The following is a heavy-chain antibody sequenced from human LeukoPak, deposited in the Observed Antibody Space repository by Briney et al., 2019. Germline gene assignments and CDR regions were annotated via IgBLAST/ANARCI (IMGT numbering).Heavy chain of an antibody. CDR2: ISSGDRT. D-gene: IGHD3-9*01. CDR3: AKDATASPYFHWFDN. V-gene: IGHV3-23*01. J-gene: IGHJ4*02. Sequence: GGSLRLSCAASGFTFSSYAMNWVRQAPGKGLEWVAGISSGDRTFHAESVKGRFTISRDKSKDTLYLQMNSLRAEDTAVYYCAKDATASPYFHWFDNWGEGTQVIVSS. CDR1: GFTFSSYA.